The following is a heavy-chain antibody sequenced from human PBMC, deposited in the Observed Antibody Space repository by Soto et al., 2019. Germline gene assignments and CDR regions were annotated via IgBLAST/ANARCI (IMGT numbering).Heavy chain of an antibody. Sequence: GGSLRLSCAASGFTFSSYAMSWVRQAPGKGLEWVSAISGSGGSTYYADSVKGRFTISRDNSKNTLYLQMNSLRAEDTAVYYCAKEGVTMIVVVDYDGGYFDYWGQGTLVTVSS. D-gene: IGHD3-22*01. CDR3: AKEGVTMIVVVDYDGGYFDY. J-gene: IGHJ4*02. CDR2: ISGSGGST. V-gene: IGHV3-23*01. CDR1: GFTFSSYA.